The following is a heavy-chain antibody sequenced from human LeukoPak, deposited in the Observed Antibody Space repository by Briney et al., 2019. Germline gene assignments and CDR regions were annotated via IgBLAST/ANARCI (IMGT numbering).Heavy chain of an antibody. V-gene: IGHV4-34*01. D-gene: IGHD2-2*01. J-gene: IGHJ4*02. CDR3: ARGRDIVVVPAAKYYSGSYSYFDY. CDR1: GGSFSGYY. Sequence: SETLSLTCAVYGGSFSGYYWSWIRQPPGKGLEWIGEINHSGSTNYNPSLKSRVTISVDTSKNQFSLKLSSVTAADTAVYYCARGRDIVVVPAAKYYSGSYSYFDYWGQGTLVTVSS. CDR2: INHSGST.